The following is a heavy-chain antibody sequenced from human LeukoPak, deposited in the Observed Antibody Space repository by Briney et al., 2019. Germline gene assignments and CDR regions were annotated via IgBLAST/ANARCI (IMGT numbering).Heavy chain of an antibody. J-gene: IGHJ4*02. CDR1: GFTFSSYE. Sequence: PGGSLRLSCAASGFTFSSYEMNWVRQAPGKGLEWLSHISNSGSSIQYADSVKGRITISRDNAKNSLYLQMNSLRVEDTAVYYCARTRDGPFAYWGQGTLVTVSS. CDR3: ARTRDGPFAY. V-gene: IGHV3-48*03. CDR2: ISNSGSSI. D-gene: IGHD5-24*01.